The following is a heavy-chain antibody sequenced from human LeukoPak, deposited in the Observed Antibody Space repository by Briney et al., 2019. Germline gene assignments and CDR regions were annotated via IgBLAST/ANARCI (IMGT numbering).Heavy chain of an antibody. CDR3: ARVKYRNGWYGAYFDH. V-gene: IGHV1-18*01. D-gene: IGHD6-19*01. J-gene: IGHJ4*02. CDR2: IATYNQNT. CDR1: GYTLSNYG. Sequence: ASVKVSCTASGYTLSNYGITWLRQAPGQGLEWVGWIATYNQNTNYALALLGRVTLTTDTLTSTAYMQLRSLRSDDTAIYFCARVKYRNGWYGAYFDHWGQGTLVTVSS.